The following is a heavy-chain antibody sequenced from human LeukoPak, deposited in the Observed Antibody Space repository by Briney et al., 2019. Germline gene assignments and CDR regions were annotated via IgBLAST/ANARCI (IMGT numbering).Heavy chain of an antibody. CDR2: ISGSGGST. J-gene: IGHJ3*02. CDR3: AKDRLSGSYYVKAFDI. Sequence: GGSLRLSCAASGFTFSSYAMSWVRQAPGKGLEWVSAISGSGGSTYYADSVKGRFTISRDNSKNTLYLQMNSLRAKDTAVYYCAKDRLSGSYYVKAFDIWGQGTMVTVSS. CDR1: GFTFSSYA. V-gene: IGHV3-23*01. D-gene: IGHD1-26*01.